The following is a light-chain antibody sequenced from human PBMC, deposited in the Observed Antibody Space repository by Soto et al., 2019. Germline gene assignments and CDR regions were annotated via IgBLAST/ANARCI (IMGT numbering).Light chain of an antibody. CDR1: QTVSNTY. J-gene: IGKJ4*01. CDR3: QQYGALPPT. V-gene: IGKV3-20*01. CDR2: AAS. Sequence: EIVLTQFPGALSLSPGERVTLSWRASQTVSNTYLAWYQQKSGQAPKFLIHAASNTATGIPDRFSGSGSGTDFTLTISRLEPEDFAVYYCQQYGALPPTFGGGTKVEIK.